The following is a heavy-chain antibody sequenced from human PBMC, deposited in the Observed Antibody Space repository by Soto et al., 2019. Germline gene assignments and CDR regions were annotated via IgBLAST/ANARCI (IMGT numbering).Heavy chain of an antibody. D-gene: IGHD6-13*01. V-gene: IGHV3-48*03. CDR2: VTDGGRTI. Sequence: EVQLVESGGGLVQPGGSLRLSCAASGFSISSYEMNWVRQAPGKGPEWLSYVTDGGRTIYYADSVKGRFTISRDNARNSLYLQMNSLRVEDTAIFYCARGGSSISFQHWGRGTLVTVSS. CDR1: GFSISSYE. CDR3: ARGGSSISFQH. J-gene: IGHJ1*01.